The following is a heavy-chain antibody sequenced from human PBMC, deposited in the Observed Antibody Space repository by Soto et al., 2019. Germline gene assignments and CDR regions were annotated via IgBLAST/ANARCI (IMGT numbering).Heavy chain of an antibody. CDR1: GFTFSSYG. Sequence: GGSLRLSCAAPGFTFSSYGMHWVRQAPGKGLEWVAVISYDGSNKYYADSVKGRFTISRDNSKNTLYLQMNSLRAEGTAVYYCAKVDSGYSYGPFDYWGQGTLVTVSS. CDR2: ISYDGSNK. J-gene: IGHJ4*02. V-gene: IGHV3-30*18. D-gene: IGHD5-18*01. CDR3: AKVDSGYSYGPFDY.